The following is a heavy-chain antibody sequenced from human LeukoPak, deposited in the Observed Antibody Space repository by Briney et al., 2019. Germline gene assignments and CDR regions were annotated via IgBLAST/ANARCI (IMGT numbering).Heavy chain of an antibody. D-gene: IGHD6-25*01. CDR1: GFTFSSYW. V-gene: IGHV3-7*01. CDR2: INPDGSAK. Sequence: GGSLRLSCAASGFTFSSYWMSWVRQAPGKGLEWVAKINPDGSAKYYVDSVKGRFTISRDNAKNSLDLQMSGLRVEDTAVYYCLASGGYWGQGTLVTVSS. J-gene: IGHJ4*02. CDR3: LASGGY.